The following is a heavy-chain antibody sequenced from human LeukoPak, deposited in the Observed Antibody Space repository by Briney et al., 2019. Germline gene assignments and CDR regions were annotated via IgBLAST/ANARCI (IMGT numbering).Heavy chain of an antibody. D-gene: IGHD2-15*01. CDR1: GFTFSSYA. J-gene: IGHJ4*02. CDR2: ISSNGGST. Sequence: GGSLRLSCAASGFTFSSYAMHWVRQAPGKGLEYVSAISSNGGSTYYANSVKGRFTISRDNSKNTLYLQMGSLRAEDMAVYYCARSEVVVAFRLDYWGQRTLVTVSS. CDR3: ARSEVVVAFRLDY. V-gene: IGHV3-64*01.